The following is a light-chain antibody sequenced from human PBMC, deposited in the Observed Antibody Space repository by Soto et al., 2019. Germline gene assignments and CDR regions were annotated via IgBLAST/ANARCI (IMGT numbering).Light chain of an antibody. Sequence: QSALTQPASVSGSPGQSITISCTGTSSDVGGYNYVSWYQQHPGKAPKLMIYEVSNRPSGVSNRFSGSKSGNTASLTISGLQAEDEVDYYCSSYTSSNTTVVFGGGTKVTVL. V-gene: IGLV2-14*01. CDR3: SSYTSSNTTVV. J-gene: IGLJ2*01. CDR1: SSDVGGYNY. CDR2: EVS.